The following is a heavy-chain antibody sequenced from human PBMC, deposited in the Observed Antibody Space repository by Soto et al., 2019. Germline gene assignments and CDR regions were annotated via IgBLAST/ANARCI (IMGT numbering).Heavy chain of an antibody. CDR1: GFTFNNAW. Sequence: PGGSLRLSCAASGFTFNNAWMSWVRQAPGGGPEWVGRIKRNIDGGTTDYAAPVKGRFAISRDDSNSILYLQMNSLKSEDTAVYYCTTVDAVVLNWGQGILVTVSS. V-gene: IGHV3-15*01. CDR3: TTVDAVVLN. D-gene: IGHD6-19*01. CDR2: IKRNIDGGTT. J-gene: IGHJ4*02.